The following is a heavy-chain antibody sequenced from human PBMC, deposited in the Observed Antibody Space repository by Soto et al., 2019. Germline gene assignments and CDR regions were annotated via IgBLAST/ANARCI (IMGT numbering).Heavy chain of an antibody. J-gene: IGHJ4*02. CDR3: ARGLVGATRSYFDY. CDR1: GFTFSSYA. D-gene: IGHD1-26*01. CDR2: ISYDGSNK. V-gene: IGHV3-30-3*01. Sequence: GGSLRLSCAASGFTFSSYAMHWVRQAPGKGLEWVAVISYDGSNKYYADSVKGRFTISRDNSKNTLYLQMNSLRAEETAVYYCARGLVGATRSYFDYWGQGTLVTVSS.